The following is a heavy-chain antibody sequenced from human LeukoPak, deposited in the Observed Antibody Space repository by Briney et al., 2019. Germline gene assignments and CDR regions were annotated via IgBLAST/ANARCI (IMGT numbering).Heavy chain of an antibody. CDR3: ARFEKLSSGYYFDY. V-gene: IGHV4-34*01. CDR2: INHSGRT. D-gene: IGHD3-22*01. Sequence: SETLSLTCAVYGGSFSGYYWSWIRQPPGKGLEWIGEINHSGRTNYNPSLKSRVTISVDTSKNQFSLKLSSVTAADTAVYYCARFEKLSSGYYFDYWGQGTLVSVSS. J-gene: IGHJ4*02. CDR1: GGSFSGYY.